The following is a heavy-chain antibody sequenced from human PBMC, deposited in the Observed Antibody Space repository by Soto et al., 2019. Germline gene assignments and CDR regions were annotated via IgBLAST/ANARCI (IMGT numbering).Heavy chain of an antibody. J-gene: IGHJ4*02. Sequence: QVQLVESGGGVVQPGRSLRLSCAASGFTFSSYGMHWVRQAPGKGLEWVAVIWYDGSNKYYADSVKGRFTIYRDNSKNTLYLQMNSLRAEDTAVYYCARDERGYCSGGSCYSGFGYWGQGTLVTVSS. V-gene: IGHV3-33*01. CDR1: GFTFSSYG. CDR2: IWYDGSNK. D-gene: IGHD2-15*01. CDR3: ARDERGYCSGGSCYSGFGY.